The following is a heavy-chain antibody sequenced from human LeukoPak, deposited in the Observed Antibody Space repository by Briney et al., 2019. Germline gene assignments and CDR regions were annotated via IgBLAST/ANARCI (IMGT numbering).Heavy chain of an antibody. Sequence: GESLKISCKGSGYSFTSYWIGWVRQMPGKGLEWMGIIYPGDSDTRYSPSFQSQVTISADKSISTAYLQWSSLKASDTAMYYCATFYDFWSGYYRGPGGPVAFDIWGQGTMVTVSS. CDR2: IYPGDSDT. CDR3: ATFYDFWSGYYRGPGGPVAFDI. J-gene: IGHJ3*02. CDR1: GYSFTSYW. V-gene: IGHV5-51*01. D-gene: IGHD3-3*01.